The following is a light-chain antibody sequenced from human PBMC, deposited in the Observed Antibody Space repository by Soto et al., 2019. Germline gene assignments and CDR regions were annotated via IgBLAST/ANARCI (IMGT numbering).Light chain of an antibody. Sequence: QSALTQPPSASGSPGQSVTISCTGTSSDVGGYNYVSWYQQHPGKAPKLMIYEVNSRPSGVSNRFSGSKSGNTASLTISGLQAEDEADYYCSSYTSSDTLYVFGSGTKVTVL. CDR2: EVN. V-gene: IGLV2-14*01. CDR1: SSDVGGYNY. J-gene: IGLJ1*01. CDR3: SSYTSSDTLYV.